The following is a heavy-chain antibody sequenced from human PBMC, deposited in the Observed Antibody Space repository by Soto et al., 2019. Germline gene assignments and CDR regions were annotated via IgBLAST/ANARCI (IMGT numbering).Heavy chain of an antibody. CDR1: GGTFSGYY. D-gene: IGHD3-3*01. J-gene: IGHJ5*02. CDR3: ARGGIPPTYYDFWSGAPFDP. CDR2: INHSGST. Sequence: SETLSHPCTVYGGTFSGYYWSWIRQPPGKGLEWIGEINHSGSTNYNPSLKSRVTISVDTSKNQFSLKLSSVTAADTAVYYCARGGIPPTYYDFWSGAPFDPWGQGTLVIVSA. V-gene: IGHV4-34*01.